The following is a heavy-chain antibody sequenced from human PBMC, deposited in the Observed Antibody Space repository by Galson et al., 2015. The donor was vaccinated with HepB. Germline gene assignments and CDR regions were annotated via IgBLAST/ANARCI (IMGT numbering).Heavy chain of an antibody. D-gene: IGHD3-22*01. Sequence: QSGAEVKKPGESLRISCKGSGSSFTSYWISWVRQMPGKGLEWMGRIDPSDSYTNYSPSFQGHVTISADKSISTAYLQWSSLKASDTAMYYCARRGSRSYDSSGYPHFDPWGQGTLVTVSS. CDR3: ARRGSRSYDSSGYPHFDP. V-gene: IGHV5-10-1*01. CDR1: GSSFTSYW. J-gene: IGHJ5*02. CDR2: IDPSDSYT.